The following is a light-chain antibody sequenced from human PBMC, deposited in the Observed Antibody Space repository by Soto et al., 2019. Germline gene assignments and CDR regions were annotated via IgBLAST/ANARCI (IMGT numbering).Light chain of an antibody. Sequence: DIQMTQSPSSLSASVGDSVTITCRASQGISNYLAWYQQKPGKVPKLLIYAASTLQSGVPSRFSGSGSGTDFTLTISILQPEDVATYCCQKYNSAPWTFGQGTKVEIK. V-gene: IGKV1-27*01. J-gene: IGKJ1*01. CDR3: QKYNSAPWT. CDR2: AAS. CDR1: QGISNY.